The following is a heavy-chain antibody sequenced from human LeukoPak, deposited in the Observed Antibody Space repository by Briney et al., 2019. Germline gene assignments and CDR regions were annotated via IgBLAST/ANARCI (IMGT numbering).Heavy chain of an antibody. D-gene: IGHD3-3*01. J-gene: IGHJ4*02. CDR2: ISGSGGST. CDR1: GFSFDDYG. V-gene: IGHV3-23*01. Sequence: GGSLRLSCAASGFSFDDYGMNWVRQAPGKGLEWVSAISGSGGSTYYADSVKGRFTISRDNSKNTLYLQMNSLRAEDTAVYYCAKATVFGVVDYFDYWGQGTLVTVSS. CDR3: AKATVFGVVDYFDY.